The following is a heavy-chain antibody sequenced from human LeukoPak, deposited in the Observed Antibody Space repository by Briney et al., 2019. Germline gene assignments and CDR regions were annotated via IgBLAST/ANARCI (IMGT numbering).Heavy chain of an antibody. CDR2: INSDGRST. J-gene: IGHJ4*02. CDR3: ASRGHSSGWYMVDY. Sequence: GGSLRLSCAASGFTFSSYWMHWVRQAPGKGLVWVSRINSDGRSTSYADSVRGRFTISRDNAKNTLYLQMNSLRAEDTAVYYCASRGHSSGWYMVDYWGQGTLVTVSS. CDR1: GFTFSSYW. V-gene: IGHV3-74*01. D-gene: IGHD6-19*01.